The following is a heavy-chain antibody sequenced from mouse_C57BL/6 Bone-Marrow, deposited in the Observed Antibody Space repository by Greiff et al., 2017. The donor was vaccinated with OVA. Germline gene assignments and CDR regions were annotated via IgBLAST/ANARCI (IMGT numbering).Heavy chain of an antibody. V-gene: IGHV1-69*01. Sequence: VQLQQPGAELVMPGASVKLSCKASGYTFTSYWMHWVKQRPGQGLAWLGEIDPSDSSNNYNQKFKGTSTLTVDKSSCTAYMPLSSLTSEDSAVYYCARGDYPNYWGQGTTLTVSS. J-gene: IGHJ2*01. CDR3: ARGDYPNY. CDR2: IDPSDSSN. D-gene: IGHD2-4*01. CDR1: GYTFTSYW.